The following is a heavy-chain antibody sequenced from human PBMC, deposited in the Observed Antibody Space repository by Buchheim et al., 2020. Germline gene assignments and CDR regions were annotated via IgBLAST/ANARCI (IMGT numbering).Heavy chain of an antibody. Sequence: QVQLQQWGAGLLKPSETLSLTCAVYGGSFSGYYWSWIRKPPGKGLEWIGEINHSGSTNYNPSLKSRVTISVDTSKNQSSLKLSSVTASDTAVYYCATKYYDILTGYYNFSYWGQGTL. V-gene: IGHV4-34*01. J-gene: IGHJ4*02. CDR1: GGSFSGYY. CDR3: ATKYYDILTGYYNFSY. D-gene: IGHD3-9*01. CDR2: INHSGST.